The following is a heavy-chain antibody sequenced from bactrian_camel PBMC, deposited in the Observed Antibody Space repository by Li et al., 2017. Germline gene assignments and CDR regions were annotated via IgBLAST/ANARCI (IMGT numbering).Heavy chain of an antibody. CDR1: GSGFTSSTYD. CDR3: AARREWSGCSYSREDYNY. J-gene: IGHJ4*01. D-gene: IGHD2*01. V-gene: IGHV3S40*01. CDR2: IDGGGGRT. Sequence: VQLVESGGDLVPPGGSLRLSCAGSGSGFTSSTYDMSWVRKAPGKGLEWVSSIDGGGGRTYSADSVKGRFIISRDNAENTLYLQMNSLKPEDTAMYYCAARREWSGCSYSREDYNYWGQGTQVTVS.